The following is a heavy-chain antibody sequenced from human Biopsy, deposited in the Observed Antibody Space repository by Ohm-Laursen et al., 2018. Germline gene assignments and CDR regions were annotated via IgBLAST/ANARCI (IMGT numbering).Heavy chain of an antibody. CDR3: ARGKYTDFSTGLPRPYHYTLDF. CDR2: IRARDGVV. V-gene: IGHV3-11*01. J-gene: IGHJ6*02. CDR1: ALLFRDYY. Sequence: SLRLSCSASALLFRDYYMSWLRPAPGPGLEWIASIRARDGVVSSADSVPGRFTISRDNTNNSLYLHLTRLRPEDTAVFSCARGKYTDFSTGLPRPYHYTLDFWGPGTTVTVSS. D-gene: IGHD3-22*01.